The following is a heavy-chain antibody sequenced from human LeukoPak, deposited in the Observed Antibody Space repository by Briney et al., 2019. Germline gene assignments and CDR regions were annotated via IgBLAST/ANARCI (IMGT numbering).Heavy chain of an antibody. D-gene: IGHD3-10*01. Sequence: KVSCKASGYTFTSYWIGWVRQMPGKGLEWMGIIYPGDSDTRYSPSFQGQVTISADKSISTAYLQWSSLKASDTAMYYCARLNMVRGVMRDFDYWGQGTLVTVSS. J-gene: IGHJ4*02. CDR3: ARLNMVRGVMRDFDY. CDR1: GYTFTSYW. CDR2: IYPGDSDT. V-gene: IGHV5-51*01.